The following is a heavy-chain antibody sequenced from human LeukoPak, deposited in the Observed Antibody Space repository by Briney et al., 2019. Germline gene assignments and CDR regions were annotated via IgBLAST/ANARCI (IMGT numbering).Heavy chain of an antibody. V-gene: IGHV3-73*01. CDR1: GFTFSGSA. CDR2: IRSKANSYAT. D-gene: IGHD2-21*01. Sequence: PGGSLRLSCAASGFTFSGSAMHWVRQASGKGLEWVGRIRSKANSYATAYAASVKGRFTISRDDSKNTAYLQMNSLRAEDTAMYYCARDWMLFHRPDYWGQGTLVTVSS. CDR3: ARDWMLFHRPDY. J-gene: IGHJ4*02.